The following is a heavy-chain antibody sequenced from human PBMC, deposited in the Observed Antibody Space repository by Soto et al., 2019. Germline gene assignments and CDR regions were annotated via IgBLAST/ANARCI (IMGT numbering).Heavy chain of an antibody. CDR2: ISGSGGST. V-gene: IGHV3-23*01. D-gene: IGHD6-19*01. Sequence: EVQLLESGGGLVQPGGSLRLSCAASGFTFSRYAMSWVRQAPGKGLEWVSAISGSGGSTYYADPVKGRFTISRDNSKNTLYLQMNSLRAADTAVYYCASISGWDYYYYYGMDVWGQGTTVTVSS. CDR3: ASISGWDYYYYYGMDV. J-gene: IGHJ6*02. CDR1: GFTFSRYA.